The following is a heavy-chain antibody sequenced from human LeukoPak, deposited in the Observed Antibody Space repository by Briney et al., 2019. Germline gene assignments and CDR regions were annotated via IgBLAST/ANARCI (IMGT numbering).Heavy chain of an antibody. V-gene: IGHV4-34*01. CDR2: IDHSGST. CDR1: GGSFSGYY. Sequence: SETLSLTCAVCGGSFSGYYCSWIRQPPREGLEWIGEIDHSGSTNYNPSLQSRVTISVDTSKNQFSLKVSSVSAADTAVYYCARGNRPYGEHEAFDIWGHGTTVTVSP. CDR3: ARGNRPYGEHEAFDI. D-gene: IGHD3-10*01. J-gene: IGHJ3*02.